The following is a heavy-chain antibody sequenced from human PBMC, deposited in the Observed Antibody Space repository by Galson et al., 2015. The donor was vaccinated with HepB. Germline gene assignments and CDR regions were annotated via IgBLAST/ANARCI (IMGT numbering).Heavy chain of an antibody. Sequence: SLRLSCAASGSILSSYSMNRVRQAPGKGLEWVSSMSSSTNYIYYADSVKGRFTVSIDNAKNSLFLQMNSLRAEDTAVYYCATNTPAAVMRASGMDVWGQGTAVTVSS. CDR2: MSSSTNYI. CDR1: GSILSSYS. J-gene: IGHJ6*02. CDR3: ATNTPAAVMRASGMDV. D-gene: IGHD2-2*01. V-gene: IGHV3-21*01.